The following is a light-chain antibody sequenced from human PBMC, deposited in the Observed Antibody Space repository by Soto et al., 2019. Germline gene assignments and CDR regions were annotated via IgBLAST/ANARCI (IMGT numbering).Light chain of an antibody. V-gene: IGKV1-13*02. J-gene: IGKJ1*01. CDR3: QGYRT. CDR1: QGISNF. CDR2: DAS. Sequence: IQMTQSPSSLSASVGDRVTITCRASQGISNFLAWYQQKPGKAPKLLIYDASSLETGVPSRFSGSGSGTEFTLTISGLQPDDFATYYCQGYRTFGQGTKVDIK.